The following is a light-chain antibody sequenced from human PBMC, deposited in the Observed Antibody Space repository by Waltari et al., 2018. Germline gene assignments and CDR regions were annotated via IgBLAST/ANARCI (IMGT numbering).Light chain of an antibody. J-gene: IGKJ1*01. CDR3: QQYNNWPPGT. V-gene: IGKV3-15*01. Sequence: TVVTQSPATMSVSPGERAPLSCRTSQTIGLSLAWYQQKPGQAPGLLIYHASTRATGIPARFSGSGSESEFTLTISSLQSEDVAVYYCQQYNNWPPGTFGQGTRVEI. CDR2: HAS. CDR1: QTIGLS.